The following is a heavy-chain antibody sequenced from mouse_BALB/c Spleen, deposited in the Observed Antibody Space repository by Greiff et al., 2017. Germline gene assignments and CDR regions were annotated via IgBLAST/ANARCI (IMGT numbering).Heavy chain of an antibody. CDR1: GFTFSSYA. Sequence: EVQLVESGGGLVKPGGSLKLSCAASGFTFSSYAMSWVRQTPEKRLEWVATISSGGSYTYYPDSVKGRFTISRDNAKNTLYLQMSSLRSEDTAMYYCARQKNGDGYYAYWGQGTLVTVSA. D-gene: IGHD2-3*01. J-gene: IGHJ3*01. CDR2: ISSGGSYT. CDR3: ARQKNGDGYYAY. V-gene: IGHV5-9-3*01.